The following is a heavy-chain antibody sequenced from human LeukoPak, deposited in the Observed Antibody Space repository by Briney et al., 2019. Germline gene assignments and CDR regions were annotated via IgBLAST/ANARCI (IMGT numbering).Heavy chain of an antibody. V-gene: IGHV3-23*05. D-gene: IGHD5-18*01. CDR3: VQDFRDWIRISRGGDS. CDR2: ISERLKT. Sequence: GGSLRLSCAASGFTFSDWSMSWVRQTPGKGLEWVSTISERLKTYYADSVNGRFTIYRDNSKSILYLQMNSLRDEDTAVYYCVQDFRDWIRISRGGDSWGQGALVTVSS. J-gene: IGHJ1*01. CDR1: GFTFSDWS.